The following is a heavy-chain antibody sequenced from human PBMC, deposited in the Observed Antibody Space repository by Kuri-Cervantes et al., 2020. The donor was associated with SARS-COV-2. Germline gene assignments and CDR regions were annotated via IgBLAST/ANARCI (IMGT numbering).Heavy chain of an antibody. CDR2: ISRSSSTI. CDR1: GFTFSSYS. D-gene: IGHD3-3*01. J-gene: IGHJ6*02. Sequence: GGSLRLSCAASGFTFSSYSMNWVRQAPGKGLEWVSYISRSSSTIYYADSVKGRFTSSRDNAKNSLYLQMNSLRAEDTAVYYCARDRITIFGRYYYGMDVWGQGTTVTVSS. CDR3: ARDRITIFGRYYYGMDV. V-gene: IGHV3-48*01.